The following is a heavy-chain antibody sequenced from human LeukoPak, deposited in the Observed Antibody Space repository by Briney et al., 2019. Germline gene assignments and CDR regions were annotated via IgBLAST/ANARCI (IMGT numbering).Heavy chain of an antibody. CDR2: IIPILGIA. D-gene: IGHD6-19*01. CDR1: GGTFSSYA. V-gene: IGHV1-69*04. CDR3: ASSSRAEYSSGWYNGPDYFDY. J-gene: IGHJ4*02. Sequence: SVKVSCKPSGGTFSSYAISWVRQAPGQGLEWMGRIIPILGIATYAQKFQGRVTITADKSTSTAYMELSSLRSEDTAVYYCASSSRAEYSSGWYNGPDYFDYWGQGTLVTVSS.